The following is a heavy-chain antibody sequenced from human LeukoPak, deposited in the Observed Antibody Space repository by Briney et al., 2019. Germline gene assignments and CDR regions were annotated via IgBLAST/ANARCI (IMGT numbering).Heavy chain of an antibody. CDR3: ARRPGAVTLDY. Sequence: SETLSLTCTVSGGSISGTNYYWGWIRQPPGKGLEWIGSIHSSGSTYYSPPLKSRVTISVDTSKNQFSLKLSSVTAADTAVYYCARRPGAVTLDYWGKGTLVTVSS. D-gene: IGHD6-19*01. J-gene: IGHJ4*02. V-gene: IGHV4-39*01. CDR2: IHSSGST. CDR1: GGSISGTNYY.